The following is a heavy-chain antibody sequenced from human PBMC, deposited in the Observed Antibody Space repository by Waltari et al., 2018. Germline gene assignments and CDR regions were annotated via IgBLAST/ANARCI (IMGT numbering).Heavy chain of an antibody. CDR2: IKHSGST. J-gene: IGHJ4*02. CDR1: GGSFRGYY. V-gene: IGHV4-34*01. CDR3: ARKRYFDY. Sequence: QVQLQQWGAGLLKPSETLSLTCAVYGGSFRGYYWSWIRPPPGKGLEWIGEIKHSGSTNYNPSLKSRVTISVDTSKNQFSLKLSSVTAADTAVYYCARKRYFDYWGQGTLVTVSS.